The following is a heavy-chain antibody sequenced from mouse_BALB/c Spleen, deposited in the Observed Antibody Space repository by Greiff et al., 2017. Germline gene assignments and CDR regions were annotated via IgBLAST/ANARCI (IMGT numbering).Heavy chain of an antibody. CDR3: ARYGNYVYYFDY. V-gene: IGHV14-3*02. D-gene: IGHD2-10*02. CDR2: IDPANGNT. Sequence: EVQLQQSGAELVKPGASVKLSCTASGFNIKDTYMHWVKQRPEQGLEWIGRIDPANGNTKYDPKFQGKATITADTSSNTAYLQLSNLTSEDTAVYYCARYGNYVYYFDYWGQGTTLTVSA. J-gene: IGHJ2*01. CDR1: GFNIKDTY.